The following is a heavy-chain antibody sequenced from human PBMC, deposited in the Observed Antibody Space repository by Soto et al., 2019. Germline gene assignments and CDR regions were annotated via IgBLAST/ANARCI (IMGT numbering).Heavy chain of an antibody. CDR3: VRGTYCGASCYFAREY. V-gene: IGHV1-69*01. CDR1: GDTSTTYV. CDR2: INPMSRTA. D-gene: IGHD2-21*01. Sequence: VQLVQSGSEVMKPGSSVKVSCKASGDTSTTYVVSWVRQAPGNGLEWMGGINPMSRTAKYAEKYSGRVTITADEATKTVYLDLTTLRFEDTAVYFCVRGTYCGASCYFAREYWGQGTLVAVSS. J-gene: IGHJ4*02.